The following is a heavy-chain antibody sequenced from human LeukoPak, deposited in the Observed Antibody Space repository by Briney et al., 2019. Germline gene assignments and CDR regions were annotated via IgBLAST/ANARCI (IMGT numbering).Heavy chain of an antibody. CDR3: ARDRVGATDYFDY. CDR2: ISYDGSNK. CDR1: GFTFSSYA. V-gene: IGHV3-30-3*01. Sequence: GGSLRLSCAASGFTFSSYAMHWVRQAPGKGLEWVAVISYDGSNKYYADSVKGRFIISRDNSKNTLYLQMNSLRAEDTAVYYCARDRVGATDYFDYWGQGTLVTVSS. J-gene: IGHJ4*02. D-gene: IGHD1-26*01.